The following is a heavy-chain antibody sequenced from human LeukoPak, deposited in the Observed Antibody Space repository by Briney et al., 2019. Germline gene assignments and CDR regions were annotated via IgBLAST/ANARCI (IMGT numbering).Heavy chain of an antibody. CDR3: ARDGVGYYDSSGYYYFQH. D-gene: IGHD3-22*01. CDR2: INPNSGGT. V-gene: IGHV1-2*02. Sequence: ASVKVSCKASEYTFTGYNVHWVRQAPGQGLEWMGWINPNSGGTNYAQKFQGRVTMTRDTSISTAYMELSRLRSDDTAVYYCARDGVGYYDSSGYYYFQHWGQGTLVTVSS. J-gene: IGHJ1*01. CDR1: EYTFTGYN.